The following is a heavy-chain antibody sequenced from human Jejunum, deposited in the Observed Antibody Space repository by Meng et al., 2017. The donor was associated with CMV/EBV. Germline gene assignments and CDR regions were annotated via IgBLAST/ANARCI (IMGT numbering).Heavy chain of an antibody. CDR1: GFTFSTYA. V-gene: IGHV3-23*01. J-gene: IGHJ4*02. D-gene: IGHD1-1*01. CDR3: AKSTTNTWSTFDS. Sequence: GFTFSTYAMTWARQAPGKGMEWVSTISGSGGGTLYYADSVKGRFTISRDNPKNTLYLQMNSLTVEDTAVYYCAKSTTNTWSTFDSWGQGSLVTVSS. CDR2: ISGSGGGT.